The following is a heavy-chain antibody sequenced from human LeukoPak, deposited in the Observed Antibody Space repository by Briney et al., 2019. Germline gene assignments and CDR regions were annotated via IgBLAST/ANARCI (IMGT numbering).Heavy chain of an antibody. J-gene: IGHJ5*02. V-gene: IGHV1-2*02. CDR2: INPNSGGT. D-gene: IGHD5-18*01. CDR1: GYTFTGYY. CDR3: ARDAGYSYGTGWFDP. Sequence: ASVKVSCKASGYTFTGYYMHWVRQAPGRGLEWTGWINPNSGGTNYAQKFQGRVTMTRDTSISTAYMELSRLRSDDTAVYYCARDAGYSYGTGWFDPWGQGTLVTVSS.